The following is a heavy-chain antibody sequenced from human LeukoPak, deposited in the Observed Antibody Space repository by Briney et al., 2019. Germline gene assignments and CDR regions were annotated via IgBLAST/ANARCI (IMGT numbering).Heavy chain of an antibody. CDR1: GFSFGLHW. CDR2: IKEDGTLA. V-gene: IGHV3-7*03. CDR3: AKVSSWYRGYFDY. D-gene: IGHD6-13*01. Sequence: PGGSLRLSCAASGFSFGLHWMNWVRQAPGKGLEWVANIKEDGTLAYYADSVTGRFSISRDNTKNSLYLQMNGLRAEDTAVYYCAKVSSWYRGYFDYWGQGTLVTVSS. J-gene: IGHJ4*02.